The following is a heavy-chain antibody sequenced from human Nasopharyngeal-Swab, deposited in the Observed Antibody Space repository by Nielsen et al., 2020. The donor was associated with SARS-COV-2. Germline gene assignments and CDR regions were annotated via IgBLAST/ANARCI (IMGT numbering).Heavy chain of an antibody. CDR2: IRSKGNNYAT. J-gene: IGHJ4*02. Sequence: ESLKISCAASGFTFSDSAIHWVRQASGKGLEWVGRIRSKGNNYATAYSASVKGRFIIFRDDPTNTAYLQMNSLKTEDTAMYYCTRCGGGCYSGRDYWGQGTLVTVSS. CDR1: GFTFSDSA. D-gene: IGHD2-15*01. V-gene: IGHV3-73*01. CDR3: TRCGGGCYSGRDY.